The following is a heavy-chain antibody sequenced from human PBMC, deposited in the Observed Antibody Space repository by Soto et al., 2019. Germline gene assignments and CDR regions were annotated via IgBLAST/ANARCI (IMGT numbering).Heavy chain of an antibody. CDR2: ISSSSSYI. CDR3: ARDPQYYDFFFFYLHGYYRDYMDF. D-gene: IGHD3-3*01. CDR1: GFTFSSYS. Sequence: GGSLRLSCAASGFTFSSYSMNWVRQAPGKGLEWVSSISSSSSYIYYADSVKGRFTISRDNAKNSLYLQMNSLRAEDTAVYYCARDPQYYDFFFFYLHGYYRDYMDFSSQGTTVTVSS. J-gene: IGHJ6*03. V-gene: IGHV3-21*01.